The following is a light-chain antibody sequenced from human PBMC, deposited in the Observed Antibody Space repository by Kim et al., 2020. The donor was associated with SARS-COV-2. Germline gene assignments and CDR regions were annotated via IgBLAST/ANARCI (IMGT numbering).Light chain of an antibody. CDR1: RSNIGSNT. J-gene: IGLJ1*01. CDR2: SNN. CDR3: AAWDDSLNGYV. Sequence: GQRGTVSCSGSRSNIGSNTVNWYQQIPGTAPKLLIYSNNQRPSGVPDRFSVSKSGTSASLAISGLHSEDEADYYCAAWDDSLNGYVFGTGTKVTVL. V-gene: IGLV1-44*01.